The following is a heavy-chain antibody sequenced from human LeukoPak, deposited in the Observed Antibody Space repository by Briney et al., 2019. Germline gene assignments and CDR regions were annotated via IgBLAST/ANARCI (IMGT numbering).Heavy chain of an antibody. V-gene: IGHV3-9*01. D-gene: IGHD1-26*01. Sequence: GGSLRLSCAASGFTLDDYAMHWVRQAPGKGLEWVSGISWNSGSIGYADSVKGRFTISRDNAKNSLYLQINSLRAEDTALYYCAKDIRPLRSDPKGALDYWGQGTLVTVSS. CDR3: AKDIRPLRSDPKGALDY. J-gene: IGHJ4*02. CDR1: GFTLDDYA. CDR2: ISWNSGSI.